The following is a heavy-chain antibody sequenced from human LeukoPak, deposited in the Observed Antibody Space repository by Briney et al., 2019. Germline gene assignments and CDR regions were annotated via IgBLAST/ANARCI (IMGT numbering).Heavy chain of an antibody. Sequence: GGSLRFSCAASGFTFSSYAMSWVRQAPGKGLEWVSSISSSSSYIYYADSVKGRFTISRDNAKNSLYLQMNSLRAEDTAVYYCASPGYSSPTDYWGQGTLVTVSS. V-gene: IGHV3-21*01. CDR3: ASPGYSSPTDY. D-gene: IGHD6-13*01. CDR2: ISSSSSYI. J-gene: IGHJ4*02. CDR1: GFTFSSYA.